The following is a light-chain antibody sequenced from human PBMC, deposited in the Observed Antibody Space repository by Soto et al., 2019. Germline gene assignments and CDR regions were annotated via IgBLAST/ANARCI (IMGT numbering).Light chain of an antibody. J-gene: IGLJ1*01. CDR1: STDFVSYNR. CDR2: EAS. CDR3: SLYTSENTYA. V-gene: IGLV2-18*01. Sequence: QSALTHPPSVSGSPGQSVTISCTGTSTDFVSYNRVSWYQQPPGTAPKLIIYEASNRPSGVPDRFSGSKSGNTASLTISGLQAADEADYYCSLYTSENTYAFGTGTRSPX.